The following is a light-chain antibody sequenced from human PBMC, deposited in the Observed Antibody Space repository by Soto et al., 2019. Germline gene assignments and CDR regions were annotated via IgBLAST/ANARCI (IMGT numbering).Light chain of an antibody. CDR3: QKYDRAPWT. Sequence: DMQMTQSPPSLSASVGDTVAITCRASQGISNHLAWYQQKPGKAPKLLIYAASTLQSGVPSRFSGSGSGTDFTLTISSLQPEDVAAYYCQKYDRAPWTFGRWTKVEI. CDR1: QGISNH. CDR2: AAS. J-gene: IGKJ1*01. V-gene: IGKV1-27*01.